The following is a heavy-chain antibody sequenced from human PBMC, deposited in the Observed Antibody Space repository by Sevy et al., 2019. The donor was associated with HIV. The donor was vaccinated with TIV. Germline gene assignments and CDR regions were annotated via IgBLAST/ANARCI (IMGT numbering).Heavy chain of an antibody. V-gene: IGHV3-7*01. CDR1: GFIFSSYW. CDR2: IKQDGSEK. J-gene: IGHJ4*02. Sequence: GESLKISCAASGFIFSSYWMSWVRQAPGKGLEWVANIKQDGSEKYYVDSVKGRFTISRDNAKNSLYLQTNSLRAEDTAVYYCARDLLLGYCSGGSCHAKGYWGQGTLVTVSS. D-gene: IGHD2-15*01. CDR3: ARDLLLGYCSGGSCHAKGY.